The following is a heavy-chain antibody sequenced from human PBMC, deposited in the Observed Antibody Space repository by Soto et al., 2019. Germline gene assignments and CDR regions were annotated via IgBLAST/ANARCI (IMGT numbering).Heavy chain of an antibody. D-gene: IGHD2-21*02. Sequence: GGSLRLSCAASGFTFSSYAMHWVRQAPGKGLEWVSGISGSGGATYYTDSVEGRFTISKDFSKNTVSLQMTGLRVDDTAVYYCARTRTAFYRYYFDSWGQGALVTVSS. CDR1: GFTFSSYA. CDR2: ISGSGGAT. J-gene: IGHJ4*02. CDR3: ARTRTAFYRYYFDS. V-gene: IGHV3-23*01.